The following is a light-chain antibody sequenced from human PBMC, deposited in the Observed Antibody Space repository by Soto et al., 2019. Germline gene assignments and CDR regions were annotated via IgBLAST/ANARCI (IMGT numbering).Light chain of an antibody. CDR3: QQTYSIPT. Sequence: ESPSSLSASIGDRVTITCRASQSISSYLNWYQQKPGKAPKLLIYAASSLQSGVPSRFSGSGSGTDFTLTISSLQPDDFATYYCQQTYSIPTFGQGTRLEIK. CDR2: AAS. J-gene: IGKJ5*01. V-gene: IGKV1-39*01. CDR1: QSISSY.